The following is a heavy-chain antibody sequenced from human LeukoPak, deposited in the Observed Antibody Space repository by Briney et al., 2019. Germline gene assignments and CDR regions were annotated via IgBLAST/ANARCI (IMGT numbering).Heavy chain of an antibody. CDR3: ARDPKYYYDSSGYCLDY. Sequence: GGSLRLSCAASGFTFSSYAIHWVRQAPGKGLEWVAVISYDGSNKYYADSVKGRFTISRDNSKITLYLQMNSLRAEDTAVYYCARDPKYYYDSSGYCLDYWGQGTLVTVSS. CDR1: GFTFSSYA. V-gene: IGHV3-30-3*01. D-gene: IGHD3-22*01. J-gene: IGHJ4*02. CDR2: ISYDGSNK.